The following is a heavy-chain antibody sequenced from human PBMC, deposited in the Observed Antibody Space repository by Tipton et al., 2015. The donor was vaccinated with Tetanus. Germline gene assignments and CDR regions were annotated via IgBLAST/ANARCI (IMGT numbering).Heavy chain of an antibody. CDR1: GGSLRSSDYY. Sequence: TLSLTCIVSGGSLRSSDYYGAWVRQSPVKGLEWIGSVSYSGRTYYNPSLKSRVTMSVDTSKKDFSVRLTSVTAADTAVYYCARRGGYVFYYESSGYLWGAAFDIWGQGTMVSVSA. D-gene: IGHD3-22*01. V-gene: IGHV4-39*02. J-gene: IGHJ3*02. CDR2: VSYSGRT. CDR3: ARRGGYVFYYESSGYLWGAAFDI.